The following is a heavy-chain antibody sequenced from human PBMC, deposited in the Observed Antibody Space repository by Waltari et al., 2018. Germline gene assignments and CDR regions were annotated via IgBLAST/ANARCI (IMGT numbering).Heavy chain of an antibody. CDR3: ARGASINLSSAFDP. D-gene: IGHD3-9*01. J-gene: IGHJ5*01. CDR1: GYTLTAFY. V-gene: IGHV1-2*06. CDR2: INPNSGAS. Sequence: QVQLVQSGAEVKKPGASVKVSCKASGYTLTAFYIHWVRQAPGQGLEWMGRINPNSGASNYAVKLQGRISLTRDMSLNTAFMELSRLTSDDTAVYYCARGASINLSSAFDPWGQGTLVTVSS.